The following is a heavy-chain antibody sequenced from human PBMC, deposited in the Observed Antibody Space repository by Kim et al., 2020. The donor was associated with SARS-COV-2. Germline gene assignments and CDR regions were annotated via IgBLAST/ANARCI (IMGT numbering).Heavy chain of an antibody. Sequence: YVVSVKGRFTISRDNSKNTIFLQMNSLTPDDTVVYYCARRDFWSTYPFDYWGQGTLVTVSS. V-gene: IGHV3-30*01. CDR3: ARRDFWSTYPFDY. J-gene: IGHJ4*02. D-gene: IGHD3-3*01.